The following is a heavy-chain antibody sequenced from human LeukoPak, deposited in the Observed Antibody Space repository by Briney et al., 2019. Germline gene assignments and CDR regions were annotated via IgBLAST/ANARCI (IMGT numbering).Heavy chain of an antibody. Sequence: GESLKISCKGSAYSFTTYWIGWVRQMPGKGLEWMGIIYPGDSDTRYSPSFQGQVTISADKSISTAYLQWSSLKASDTAMYYCARRYTTSSSYYFDYWGQGTLVTVSS. D-gene: IGHD6-6*01. V-gene: IGHV5-51*01. CDR1: AYSFTTYW. CDR2: IYPGDSDT. CDR3: ARRYTTSSSYYFDY. J-gene: IGHJ4*02.